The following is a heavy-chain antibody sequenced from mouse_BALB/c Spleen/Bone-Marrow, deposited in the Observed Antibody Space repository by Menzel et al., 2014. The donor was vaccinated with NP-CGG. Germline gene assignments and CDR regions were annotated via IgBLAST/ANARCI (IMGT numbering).Heavy chain of an antibody. J-gene: IGHJ3*01. CDR3: ARDHVVGY. CDR2: INNNGGST. V-gene: IGHV5-6-3*01. CDR1: GFTFSTYG. Sequence: EVKLVESGGGLVQPGGSLKLSCAASGFTFSTYGMSWVRQTPDKRLELVASINNNGGSTYYPDSVKGRFTISRDNAKNTLYLQMSSLKSEDTAMYYCARDHVVGYWGPGTLVTVSA.